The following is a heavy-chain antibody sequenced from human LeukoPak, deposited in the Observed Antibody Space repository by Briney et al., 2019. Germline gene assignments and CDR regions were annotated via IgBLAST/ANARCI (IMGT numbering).Heavy chain of an antibody. CDR2: IYSGGST. V-gene: IGHV3-53*01. CDR1: GFSISSNY. CDR3: ARGGIMISFGGVYVLDI. Sequence: PGGSLRLSCAASGFSISSNYISWVRQAPGKGLEWVSVIYSGGSTFFADTVKGRFTISRDNSKNTMYLQMNSLRAEDTAVYYCARGGIMISFGGVYVLDIWGQGTMVTVSS. D-gene: IGHD3-16*01. J-gene: IGHJ3*02.